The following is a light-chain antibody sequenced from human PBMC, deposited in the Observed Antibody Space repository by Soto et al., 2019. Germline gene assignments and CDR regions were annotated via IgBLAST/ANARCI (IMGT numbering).Light chain of an antibody. CDR3: KQYNTYYS. V-gene: IGKV1-5*01. CDR2: DAS. CDR1: QSMSGG. J-gene: IGKJ2*03. Sequence: DIPLTQSPSPLSGSLSDGANIXCRAGQSMSGGLAWYQKKQGKAPKLLINDASNLESGVPSRFGGSESGKEFTLTISSLQLDDFAIYYGKQYNTYYSFGKGTRWIS.